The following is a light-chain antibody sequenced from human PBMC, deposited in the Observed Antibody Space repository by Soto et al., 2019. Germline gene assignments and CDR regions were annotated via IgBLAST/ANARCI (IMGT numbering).Light chain of an antibody. CDR2: AAS. V-gene: IGKV3-20*01. J-gene: IGKJ1*01. Sequence: EIVLTQSPGTLSLSPGERATLSCRASQSISTSHLAWYQHKPGQAPRLLIYAASSRATGIPDRFSGSGSGTDFTLTISRVQPEDFAVYYCQHYGSTPRGPFGQGTKVEI. CDR1: QSISTSH. CDR3: QHYGSTPRGP.